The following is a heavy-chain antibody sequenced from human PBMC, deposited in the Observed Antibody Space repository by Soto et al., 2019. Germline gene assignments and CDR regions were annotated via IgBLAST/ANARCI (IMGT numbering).Heavy chain of an antibody. D-gene: IGHD5-18*01. V-gene: IGHV3-23*01. CDR2: ISGSGGST. CDR3: AKEKGEMATAIGYFDY. Sequence: GSLRLSCAPSGFTFSTYAMSWVRQAPGKGLEWVSAISGSGGSTYSADSVKGRFTISRDNSKNTLYLQMNSLRAEDTAVYYCAKEKGEMATAIGYFDYWGQGTLVTVSS. CDR1: GFTFSTYA. J-gene: IGHJ4*02.